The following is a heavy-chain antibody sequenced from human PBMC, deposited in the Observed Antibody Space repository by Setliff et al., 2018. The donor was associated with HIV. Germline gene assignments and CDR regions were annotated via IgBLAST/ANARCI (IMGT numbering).Heavy chain of an antibody. CDR2: IYYRSKWYS. V-gene: IGHV6-1*01. D-gene: IGHD3-22*01. CDR1: GDSVLSSRAA. CDR3: ARDCDPSRYYYLSLFDF. Sequence: SQTLSLTCAISGDSVLSSRAAWNWIRQSPSGGLEWLGRIYYRSKWYSEYAVSVKSRLSIKPDTLENRFSLQLSSVTPEDTAVYFCARDCDPSRYYYLSLFDFWGQGTPVTVSS. J-gene: IGHJ4*02.